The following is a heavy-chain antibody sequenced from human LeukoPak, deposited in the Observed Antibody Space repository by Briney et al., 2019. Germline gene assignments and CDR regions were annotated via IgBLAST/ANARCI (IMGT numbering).Heavy chain of an antibody. CDR3: ARDPLTQNDH. J-gene: IGHJ4*02. V-gene: IGHV3-7*01. Sequence: GGSLRLSCAASGFTFDSYWMSWVRQAPGKGLEWVANIKQDGNEKYYVDSVEGRFTISRDNAKNSLYLQMNSLRAEDTAVYYCARDPLTQNDHWGQGTLVSVSS. CDR2: IKQDGNEK. CDR1: GFTFDSYW. D-gene: IGHD1-14*01.